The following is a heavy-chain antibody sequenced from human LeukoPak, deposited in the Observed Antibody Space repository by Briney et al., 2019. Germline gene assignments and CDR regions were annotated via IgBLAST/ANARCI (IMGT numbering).Heavy chain of an antibody. CDR2: INPNSGGT. Sequence: ASVKVSCKASAYTFTGYDMHWVRQAPGQGLEWMGWINPNSGGTKYSQKFQGRVIMTRDTTISTVYMELSRLRSDNTAVYCCARECLGAGGLDAFDIWGQGTMVTVSS. D-gene: IGHD3-16*01. CDR3: ARECLGAGGLDAFDI. J-gene: IGHJ3*02. V-gene: IGHV1-2*02. CDR1: AYTFTGYD.